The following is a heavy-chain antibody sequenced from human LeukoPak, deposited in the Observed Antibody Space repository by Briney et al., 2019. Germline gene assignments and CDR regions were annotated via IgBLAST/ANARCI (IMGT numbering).Heavy chain of an antibody. CDR3: ARAPSEIGGYYPEYFRH. V-gene: IGHV3-7*01. Sequence: PGGSLRLSCVASGFIFSSNWMSWVRQAPGKGLEWVASIKQDGTEKYYVDSVKGRFTISRDNAKNTVSLQMNSLRAEDTGVYYCARAPSEIGGYYPEYFRHWGQGTLVTVSS. J-gene: IGHJ1*01. D-gene: IGHD3-22*01. CDR2: IKQDGTEK. CDR1: GFIFSSNW.